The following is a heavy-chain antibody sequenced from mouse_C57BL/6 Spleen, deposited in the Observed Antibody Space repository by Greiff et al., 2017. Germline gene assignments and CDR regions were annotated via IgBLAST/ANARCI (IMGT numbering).Heavy chain of an antibody. Sequence: QVQLQQSGAELVRPGTSVKMSCKASGYTFTNYWIGWAKQRPGHGLEWIGDIYPGGGYTNYNEKFKGKATLTVDKSSSTAYMQLSSLTSEYSAVYYCADGYYPAWFAYWGQGTLVTVSA. D-gene: IGHD2-3*01. CDR1: GYTFTNYW. J-gene: IGHJ3*01. CDR2: IYPGGGYT. CDR3: ADGYYPAWFAY. V-gene: IGHV1-63*01.